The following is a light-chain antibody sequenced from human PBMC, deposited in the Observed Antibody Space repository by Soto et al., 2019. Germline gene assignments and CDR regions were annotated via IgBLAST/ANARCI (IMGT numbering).Light chain of an antibody. CDR2: GAS. V-gene: IGKV3-15*01. J-gene: IGKJ1*01. CDR3: QPYNKWPT. CDR1: QSIATN. Sequence: VMTQSPDTLSVSPGERATLSCTASQSIATNVAWYQQRPGQPPTLLVYGASTRATCIPARFSGSGSGTEFTLTISGHLSEDFAVYYCQPYNKWPTFGQGTRV.